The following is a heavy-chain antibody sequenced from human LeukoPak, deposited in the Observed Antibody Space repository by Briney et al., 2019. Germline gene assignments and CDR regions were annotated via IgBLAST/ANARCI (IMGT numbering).Heavy chain of an antibody. D-gene: IGHD1-26*01. CDR3: ATLAPSSGSYYYYMDV. V-gene: IGHV3-30*04. Sequence: GGSLRLSCAASGSTFSSYAMHWVRQAPGKGLEWVAVISYDGSNKYYADSVKGRFTISRDNSKNTLYLQMNSLRAEDTAVYYCATLAPSSGSYYYYMDVWGKGTTVTVSS. CDR1: GSTFSSYA. J-gene: IGHJ6*03. CDR2: ISYDGSNK.